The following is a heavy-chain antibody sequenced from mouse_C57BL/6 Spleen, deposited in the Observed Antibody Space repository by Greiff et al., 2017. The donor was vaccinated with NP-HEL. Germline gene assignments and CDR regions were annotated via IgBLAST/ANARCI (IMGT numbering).Heavy chain of an antibody. J-gene: IGHJ1*03. D-gene: IGHD2-5*01. Sequence: VQLQQSGPGLVQPSQSLSITCTVSGFSLTSSGVHWVRQSPGKVLAWLGVLWSGGSTDYTAAFISRLSISKDNSKSHVFFKMNSLQADDTAIYYCARTSKPRWYFDVWGTGTTVTVSS. CDR3: ARTSKPRWYFDV. V-gene: IGHV2-2*01. CDR1: GFSLTSSG. CDR2: LWSGGST.